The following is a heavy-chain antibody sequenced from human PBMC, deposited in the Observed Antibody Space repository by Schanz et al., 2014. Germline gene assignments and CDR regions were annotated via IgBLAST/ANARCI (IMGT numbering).Heavy chain of an antibody. Sequence: QVQLQESGPGLVKPSQTLSLTCSVSGGSIRNGPYYWTWIRQHPGKGLEWIGYIYHSGNTYFKPSLQSRLAMSVDPAKNQFSLSLSSVTAADTAVYYCARDRGYDFSFDPWGQGTLVTVSS. CDR1: GGSIRNGPYY. CDR3: ARDRGYDFSFDP. CDR2: IYHSGNT. J-gene: IGHJ5*02. V-gene: IGHV4-31*03. D-gene: IGHD3-3*01.